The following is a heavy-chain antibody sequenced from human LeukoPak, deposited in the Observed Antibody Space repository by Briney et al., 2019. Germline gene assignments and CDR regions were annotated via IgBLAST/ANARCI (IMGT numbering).Heavy chain of an antibody. V-gene: IGHV4-59*01. D-gene: IGHD1-26*01. J-gene: IGHJ4*02. CDR2: IDSSGIT. Sequence: SETLSLTCTVSGGSISSFYYTWIRQPPGKGLEWIGYIDSSGITNYNSSLNSRVTISLDTSQNQFSLKLNSVTAADTAVYYCAREWEGGFDYWGQGTLVTVSS. CDR1: GGSISSFY. CDR3: AREWEGGFDY.